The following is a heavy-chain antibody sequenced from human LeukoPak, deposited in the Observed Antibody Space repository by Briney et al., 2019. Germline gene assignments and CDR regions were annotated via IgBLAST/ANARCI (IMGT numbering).Heavy chain of an antibody. D-gene: IGHD3-22*01. Sequence: SETLSLTCTVSGGSINSYYWSWIRQPPGKGLEWIGEINHSGSTNYNPSLKSRVTISVDTSKNQFSLKLSSVTAADTAVYYCERGRCYYDSSGYYWCRRPSYRSAYYFDYWGQGTLVTVSS. V-gene: IGHV4-34*01. CDR3: ERGRCYYDSSGYYWCRRPSYRSAYYFDY. CDR2: INHSGST. CDR1: GGSINSYY. J-gene: IGHJ4*02.